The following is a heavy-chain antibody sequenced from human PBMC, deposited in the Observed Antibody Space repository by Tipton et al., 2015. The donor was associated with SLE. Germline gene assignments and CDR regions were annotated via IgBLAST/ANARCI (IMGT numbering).Heavy chain of an antibody. CDR1: GFTFSDYY. Sequence: SLRLSCAASGFTFSDYYMSWIRQAPGKGLEWVSYISSSSSYTNYAGSVKGRFTISRDNAKDSLHLQMNSLRAEDTAVYYCATDRTTTDGFDIWGQGTMVTVSS. D-gene: IGHD1-26*01. J-gene: IGHJ3*02. CDR2: ISSSSSYT. V-gene: IGHV3-11*06. CDR3: ATDRTTTDGFDI.